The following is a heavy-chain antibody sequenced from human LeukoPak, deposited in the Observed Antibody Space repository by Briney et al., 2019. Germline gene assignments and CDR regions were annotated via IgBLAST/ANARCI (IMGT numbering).Heavy chain of an antibody. J-gene: IGHJ3*02. V-gene: IGHV4-59*08. CDR2: MYYSGST. CDR3: ARHAYYYDRSGSYEAFDI. CDR1: GGSISSYY. Sequence: SETLSLTCTVSGGSISSYYWSWIRQPPGKGLEWIGSMYYSGSTNYKPSLKSRVTISVDTSKNQFSLKLSSVTAADTAVYYCARHAYYYDRSGSYEAFDIWGRGTMVTVSS. D-gene: IGHD3-22*01.